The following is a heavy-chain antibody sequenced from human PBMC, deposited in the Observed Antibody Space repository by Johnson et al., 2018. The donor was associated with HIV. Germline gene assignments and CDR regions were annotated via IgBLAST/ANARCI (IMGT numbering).Heavy chain of an antibody. V-gene: IGHV3-30*04. CDR2: ISYDGSNK. CDR3: ARDEPIVVVVAAIGDAFDI. Sequence: VQLVESGGGVVQPGRSLRLSCAASGFTFSSYAMHWVRQAPGKGLEWVAVISYDGSNKYYTDSVKGRFTISRDNSKNTLYLQMNSLRAEDTAVYYCARDEPIVVVVAAIGDAFDIWGQGTMVTVSS. CDR1: GFTFSSYA. D-gene: IGHD2-15*01. J-gene: IGHJ3*02.